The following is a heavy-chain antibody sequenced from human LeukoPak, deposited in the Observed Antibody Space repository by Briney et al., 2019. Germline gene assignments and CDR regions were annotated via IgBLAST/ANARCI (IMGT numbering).Heavy chain of an antibody. CDR1: GYTFTGYY. CDR2: INPNSGGT. Sequence: ASVKVSCKASGYTFTGYYMHWVRQAPGQGLEWMGWINPNSGGTNYAQKFQGRVTMTRDTSIGTAYMELSRLRSDDTAVYYCARSGVAAAGVVWFDPWGQGTLVTVSS. J-gene: IGHJ5*02. D-gene: IGHD6-13*01. V-gene: IGHV1-2*02. CDR3: ARSGVAAAGVVWFDP.